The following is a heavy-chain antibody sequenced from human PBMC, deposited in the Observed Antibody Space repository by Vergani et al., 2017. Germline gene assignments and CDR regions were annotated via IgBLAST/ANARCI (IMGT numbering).Heavy chain of an antibody. D-gene: IGHD1-1*01. Sequence: QVQLQESGPGLVKPSETLSLTCTVSGGSISSYYWSWIRQPPGKGLEWIGYIYYSGSNNYHPSLKSRVTISVDTSKNQFSLKLGSVTAADTAVYYCARNAWNDGVNWFDPWGQGTLVTVSS. V-gene: IGHV4-59*08. CDR1: GGSISSYY. J-gene: IGHJ5*02. CDR2: IYYSGSN. CDR3: ARNAWNDGVNWFDP.